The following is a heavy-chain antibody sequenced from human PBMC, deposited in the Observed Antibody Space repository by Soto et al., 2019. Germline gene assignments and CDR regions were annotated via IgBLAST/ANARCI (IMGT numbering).Heavy chain of an antibody. J-gene: IGHJ3*02. CDR2: TYYRSKWYH. Sequence: SQTLSLTCAISGESVSTNSATWDWIRQSPSRGLEWLGGTYYRSKWYHDYAVSVKSRITINPDTSKNQFSLQLNSVTPEDTAVYYCARGGITMIVVGAFDIWGQGTMVTVSS. V-gene: IGHV6-1*01. CDR3: ARGGITMIVVGAFDI. CDR1: GESVSTNSAT. D-gene: IGHD3-22*01.